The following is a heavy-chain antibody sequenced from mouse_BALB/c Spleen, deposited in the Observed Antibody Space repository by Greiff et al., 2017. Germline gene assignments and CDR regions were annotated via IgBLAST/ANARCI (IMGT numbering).Heavy chain of an antibody. Sequence: EVKLVESGGGLVKPGGSLKLSCAASGFAFSSYDMSWVRQTPEKRLEWVAYISSGGGSTYYPDTVKGRFTISRDNAKNTLYLQMSSLKSEDTAMYYCARREGITTAGYFDVWGAGTTVTVSS. J-gene: IGHJ1*01. CDR3: ARREGITTAGYFDV. V-gene: IGHV5-12-1*01. CDR2: ISSGGGST. CDR1: GFAFSSYD. D-gene: IGHD1-2*01.